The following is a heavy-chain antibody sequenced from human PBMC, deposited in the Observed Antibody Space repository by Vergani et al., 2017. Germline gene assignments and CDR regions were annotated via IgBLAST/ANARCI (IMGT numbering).Heavy chain of an antibody. Sequence: QVQLQESGPGLVKPSETLSLTCTVSGGSISSYYWSWIRQPPGKGLEWIGYIYYSGSTYYNPSLKSRVTISVDTSKNQFSLKLSSVTAADTAVYYCALNGDYYDSSGYLDYWGQGTLVTVSS. CDR3: ALNGDYYDSSGYLDY. CDR1: GGSISSYY. V-gene: IGHV4-59*04. CDR2: IYYSGST. J-gene: IGHJ4*02. D-gene: IGHD3-22*01.